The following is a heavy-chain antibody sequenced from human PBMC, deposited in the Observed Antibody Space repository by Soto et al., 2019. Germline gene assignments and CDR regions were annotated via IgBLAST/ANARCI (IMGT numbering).Heavy chain of an antibody. D-gene: IGHD3-9*01. V-gene: IGHV4-39*01. J-gene: IGHJ6*02. CDR1: GGSVNSDSHN. Sequence: PSETLSLTCTVSGGSVNSDSHNWSWIRQPPGKGLEWIGSIYYSGSTYYNPSLKSRVTISVDTSKNQFSLKLSSVTAADTAVYYCARTHYDILTGRNRYYGMDVWGQGTTVTVSS. CDR3: ARTHYDILTGRNRYYGMDV. CDR2: IYYSGST.